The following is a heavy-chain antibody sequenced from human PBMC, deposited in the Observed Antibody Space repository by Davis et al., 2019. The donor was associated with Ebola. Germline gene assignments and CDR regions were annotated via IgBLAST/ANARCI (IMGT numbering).Heavy chain of an antibody. CDR3: AKDVENYYGSGSPDY. V-gene: IGHV3-30*18. J-gene: IGHJ4*02. CDR2: ISYDGSNK. D-gene: IGHD3-10*01. CDR1: GFTFSSYG. Sequence: PGGSLRLSCAASGFTFSSYGMHWVRQAPGKGLEWVAVISYDGSNKYYADSVKGRFTISRDNSKNTLYLQMNSLRAEDTAVYYCAKDVENYYGSGSPDYWGQGTLVTVSS.